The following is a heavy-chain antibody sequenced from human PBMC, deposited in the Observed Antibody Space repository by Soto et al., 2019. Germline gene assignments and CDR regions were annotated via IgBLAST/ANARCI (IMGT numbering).Heavy chain of an antibody. CDR2: IYYSGST. J-gene: IGHJ4*02. CDR3: ARTIWLGVEYHLLYYFDY. Sequence: SETLSLTCTVSGGSISSSSYYWGWIRQPPGKGLEWIGSIYYSGSTSYNPSLKSRVTISVDTSKNQFSLKLSSVTAADTAVYYCARTIWLGVEYHLLYYFDYWGQGTLVTVSS. V-gene: IGHV4-39*01. D-gene: IGHD2-2*01. CDR1: GGSISSSSYY.